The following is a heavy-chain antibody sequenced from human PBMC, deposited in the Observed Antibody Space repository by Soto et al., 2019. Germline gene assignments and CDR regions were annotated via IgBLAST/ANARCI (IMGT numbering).Heavy chain of an antibody. V-gene: IGHV3-23*01. D-gene: IGHD3-10*01. CDR2: ISGSGVTT. Sequence: EVQLLESGGTLVQPGGSLRLSCTASGFTFSSYALTWVRQAPGKGLEWISGISGSGVTTYYADSVKGRFTISRDNSMDTLYLQMNRLSAEDTALYYCVKHHGGVLSHFRQWGQGTLVTVSS. J-gene: IGHJ4*02. CDR1: GFTFSSYA. CDR3: VKHHGGVLSHFRQ.